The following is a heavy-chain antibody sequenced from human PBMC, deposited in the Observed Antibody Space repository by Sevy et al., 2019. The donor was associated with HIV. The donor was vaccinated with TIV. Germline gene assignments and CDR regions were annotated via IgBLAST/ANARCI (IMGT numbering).Heavy chain of an antibody. J-gene: IGHJ4*02. CDR2: ISSSISTI. V-gene: IGHV3-48*01. CDR3: ARVNRLDYYDSSGYYVTPFDY. Sequence: GGSLRLSCAASGFTFSSYSMNWVRQAPGKGLEWVSYISSSISTIYYADSVKGRFTISRDNAKNSLYLQMNSLRAEDTAVYYCARVNRLDYYDSSGYYVTPFDYWGQGTLVTVSS. CDR1: GFTFSSYS. D-gene: IGHD3-22*01.